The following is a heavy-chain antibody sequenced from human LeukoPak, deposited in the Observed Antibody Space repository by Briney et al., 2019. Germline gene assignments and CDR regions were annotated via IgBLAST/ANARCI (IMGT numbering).Heavy chain of an antibody. CDR2: ISYTGYI. Sequence: PSETLSLTCTVSGGSITGYYWSWIRQPPGKGLEWIAYISYTGYINYNPSLKSRVTISLDTSKNQFSLKLNSVTAADTAVYFCARAGSSSWYTLAADSWGQGTLVTASS. CDR1: GGSITGYY. V-gene: IGHV4-59*01. D-gene: IGHD2-15*01. J-gene: IGHJ5*01. CDR3: ARAGSSSWYTLAADS.